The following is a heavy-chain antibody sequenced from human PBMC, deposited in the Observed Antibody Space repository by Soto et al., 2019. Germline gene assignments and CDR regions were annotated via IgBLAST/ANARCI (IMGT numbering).Heavy chain of an antibody. J-gene: IGHJ4*02. Sequence: QVQLQESGPGLVKPSETLSLTCTVSGGSINYDYWNWIRQPPGKALEWIGYIHNSGVTDHNPSLRGPATISRDTSNNQFSLRLNSVTAADTAVYYCARARPMSGQVINDYWGQGTLVTVSS. D-gene: IGHD2-21*01. CDR1: GGSINYDY. CDR3: ARARPMSGQVINDY. CDR2: IHNSGVT. V-gene: IGHV4-59*01.